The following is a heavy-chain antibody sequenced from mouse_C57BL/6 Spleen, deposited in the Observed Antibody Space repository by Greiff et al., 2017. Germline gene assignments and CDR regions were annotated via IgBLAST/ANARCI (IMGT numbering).Heavy chain of an antibody. CDR1: GYSITSGYY. CDR3: ARSGIYYYGSSYDWFAY. CDR2: ISYDGSN. J-gene: IGHJ3*01. V-gene: IGHV3-6*01. Sequence: EVKLVESGPGLVKPSQSLSLTCSVTGYSITSGYYWNWIRQFPGNKLEWMGYISYDGSNNYNPSLKNRISITRDTSKNQFFLKLNSVTTEDTATYYCARSGIYYYGSSYDWFAYWGQGTLVTVSA. D-gene: IGHD1-1*01.